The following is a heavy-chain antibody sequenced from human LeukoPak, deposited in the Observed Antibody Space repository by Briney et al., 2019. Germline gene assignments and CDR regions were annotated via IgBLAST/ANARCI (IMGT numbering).Heavy chain of an antibody. CDR1: GFTFDDYG. J-gene: IGHJ3*02. Sequence: GGSLRLSCAASGFTFDDYGMSWVRQAPGKGLEWVSGINWNGGSTGYADSVKGRFTISRDNAKNSLDLQMNNLRAEDTAVYYCATSQRTSGRYGNAFDIWGQGTTVSVSS. D-gene: IGHD6-19*01. CDR2: INWNGGST. CDR3: ATSQRTSGRYGNAFDI. V-gene: IGHV3-20*04.